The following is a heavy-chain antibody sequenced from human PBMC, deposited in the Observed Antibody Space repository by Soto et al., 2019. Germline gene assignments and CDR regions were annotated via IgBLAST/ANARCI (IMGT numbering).Heavy chain of an antibody. Sequence: GESLKIFCKGSGYSFTSYWIGWVRQMPGKGLEWMGIIYPGDSDTRYSPSFQGQVTISADKSISTAYLQWSSLKASDTAMYYCARLWGEYSSSETGYYYYYGMDVWGQGTTVTVSS. V-gene: IGHV5-51*01. CDR3: ARLWGEYSSSETGYYYYYGMDV. CDR1: GYSFTSYW. J-gene: IGHJ6*02. CDR2: IYPGDSDT. D-gene: IGHD6-6*01.